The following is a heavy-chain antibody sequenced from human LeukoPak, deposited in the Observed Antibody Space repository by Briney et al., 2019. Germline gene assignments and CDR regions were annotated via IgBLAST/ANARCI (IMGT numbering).Heavy chain of an antibody. Sequence: RGSLRLSCAASGFSFSDYTFHWVREAPGNGLEWLAVISDGGANTYYANSVKGRFTVSRDNSKNTLYLQMTSLRAEDTAVYFCAREVNYYFYLDVWGTGTTVAVS. CDR3: AREVNYYFYLDV. V-gene: IGHV3-30*01. D-gene: IGHD4-11*01. CDR2: ISDGGANT. CDR1: GFSFSDYT. J-gene: IGHJ6*03.